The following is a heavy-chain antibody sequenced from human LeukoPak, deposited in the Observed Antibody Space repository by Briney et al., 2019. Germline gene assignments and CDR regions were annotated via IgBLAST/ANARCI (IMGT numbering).Heavy chain of an antibody. V-gene: IGHV1-2*02. CDR3: ARAPGRSVAATWEPDDC. J-gene: IGHJ4*02. CDR2: INPNSGGT. D-gene: IGHD2-15*01. CDR1: GYTFTGYY. Sequence: ASVKVSCKASGYTFTGYYMHWVRQAPGQGLEWMGWINPNSGGTNYAQKFQGRVTMTRDTSISTAYMELSRLRSDDTAVYYCARAPGRSVAATWEPDDCWGQGTLVTVSS.